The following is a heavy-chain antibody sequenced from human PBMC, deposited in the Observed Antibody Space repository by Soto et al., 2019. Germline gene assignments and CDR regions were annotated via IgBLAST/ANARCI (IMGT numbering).Heavy chain of an antibody. CDR3: ARDLGYYYGSENNYYYYGMDV. D-gene: IGHD3-10*01. CDR1: GFTVSSNY. V-gene: IGHV3-66*01. Sequence: TGGSLRLSCAASGFTVSSNYMSWVRQAPGKGLERVSIIYSGGSTYYADSVKGRFTVSRDNSKNTMYLQMNSLRAEDTAVYYCARDLGYYYGSENNYYYYGMDVWGQGTTVTVSS. CDR2: IYSGGST. J-gene: IGHJ6*02.